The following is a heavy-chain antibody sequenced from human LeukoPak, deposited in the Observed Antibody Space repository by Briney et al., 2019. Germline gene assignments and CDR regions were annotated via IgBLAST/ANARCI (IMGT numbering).Heavy chain of an antibody. CDR1: GGSISSGGYY. CDR2: IYYSGST. D-gene: IGHD3-22*01. Sequence: PSETLSLTCTVSGGSISSGGYYWSWIRQHPGKGLEWIGYIYYSGSTYYNPSLKSRVTISVDTSKNQFSLKLSSVTAADTAVYYCARLSSDYYDSSGYVWGQGTLVTVSS. V-gene: IGHV4-31*03. J-gene: IGHJ4*02. CDR3: ARLSSDYYDSSGYV.